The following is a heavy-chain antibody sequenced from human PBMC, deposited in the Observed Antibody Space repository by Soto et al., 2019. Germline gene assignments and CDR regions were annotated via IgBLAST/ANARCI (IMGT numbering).Heavy chain of an antibody. CDR3: ATRERFNDTDGWYLQFEY. D-gene: IGHD2-8*01. Sequence: PXGSLRLSCTASGFTFSSYGLAWVRQTPTKGLEWVADNSGDGGARTNYADSVKGRFTVSRDNSKNTFYLQMNSLRVEDTAIYYCATRERFNDTDGWYLQFEYWGQGTLVTVSS. CDR1: GFTFSSYG. J-gene: IGHJ4*02. CDR2: NSGDGGART. V-gene: IGHV3-23*01.